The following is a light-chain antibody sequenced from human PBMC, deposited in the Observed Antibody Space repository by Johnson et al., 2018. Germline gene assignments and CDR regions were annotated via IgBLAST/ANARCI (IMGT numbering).Light chain of an antibody. CDR3: GTWDSSLSAGNV. CDR2: ENN. J-gene: IGLJ1*01. CDR1: SSNIGNNY. Sequence: QSVLTQPPSVSAAPGQKVTISCSGSSSNIGNNYVSWYQQLPGTAPKLLIYENNKRPSGIPDRFSGSKSGTSATLGITGLQTGDEAEYYCGTWDSSLSAGNVFVTVTKVTVL. V-gene: IGLV1-51*02.